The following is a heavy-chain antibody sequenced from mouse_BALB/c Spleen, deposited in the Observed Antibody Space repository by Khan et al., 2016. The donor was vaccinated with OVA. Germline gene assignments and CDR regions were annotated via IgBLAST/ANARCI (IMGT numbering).Heavy chain of an antibody. Sequence: QVQLKQSGPGLVAPSQSLSLTCTVSGFSLTSYGVHWVRQPPGKGLEWLGVIWAGGSTNYNSALMSRLIISKDNSKGQVFLKMTSLQTDDTAMYHCARLEDKWGQGTTLTVSS. V-gene: IGHV2-9*02. CDR3: ARLEDK. CDR1: GFSLTSYG. CDR2: IWAGGST. J-gene: IGHJ2*01.